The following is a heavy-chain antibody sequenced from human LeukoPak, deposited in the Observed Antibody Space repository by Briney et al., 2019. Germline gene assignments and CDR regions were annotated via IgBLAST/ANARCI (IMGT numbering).Heavy chain of an antibody. CDR3: ARRVYCTGGACRNWYFDL. CDR2: IYYDGRT. Sequence: SETLSLTCNVSGGSISSTTYYWGWIRQPPGKGLEWIGSIYYDGRTYYNPSLQSRLTISVDTSKNQFSLRLSSVTAADTAVYYCARRVYCTGGACRNWYFDLWGRGTLVTVSS. J-gene: IGHJ2*01. V-gene: IGHV4-39*01. CDR1: GGSISSTTYY. D-gene: IGHD2-8*02.